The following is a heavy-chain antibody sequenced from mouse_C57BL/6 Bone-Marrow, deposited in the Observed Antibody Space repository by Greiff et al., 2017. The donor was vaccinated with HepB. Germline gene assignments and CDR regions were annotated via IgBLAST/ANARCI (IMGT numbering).Heavy chain of an antibody. J-gene: IGHJ3*01. D-gene: IGHD1-1*01. V-gene: IGHV1-69*01. CDR3: AVFITTPAWFAY. Sequence: QVQLQQSGAELVMPGASVKLSCKASGYTFTSYWMHWVKQRPGQGLEWIGEIDPSDSYTNYNQKFKGKSTLTVDKSSSTAYMQLSSLTSEDSAVYYGAVFITTPAWFAYWGQGTLVTVSA. CDR1: GYTFTSYW. CDR2: IDPSDSYT.